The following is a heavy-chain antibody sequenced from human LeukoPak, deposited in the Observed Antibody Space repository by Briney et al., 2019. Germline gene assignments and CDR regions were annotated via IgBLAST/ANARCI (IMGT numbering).Heavy chain of an antibody. D-gene: IGHD1-20*01. V-gene: IGHV3-30*02. CDR3: ARLYRKTYKWNDQPDY. J-gene: IGHJ4*02. Sequence: GGSLRLSCAASGFTFSSYGMHWVRQAPGKGLEWVAFIRYDGGNKYYADSVKGRFTISRDNSKNTLYLQMNSLRAEDTAVYYCARLYRKTYKWNDQPDYWGQGTLVTVSS. CDR1: GFTFSSYG. CDR2: IRYDGGNK.